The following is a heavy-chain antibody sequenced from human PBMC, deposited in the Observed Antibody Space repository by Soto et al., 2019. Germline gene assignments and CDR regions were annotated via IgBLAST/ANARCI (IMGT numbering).Heavy chain of an antibody. CDR3: ARGAPGSVVVPAAAYNWFDP. V-gene: IGHV1-2*04. CDR1: GYTFTGYY. D-gene: IGHD2-2*01. J-gene: IGHJ5*02. Sequence: ASVKVSCKASGYTFTGYYMHWVRQAPGQGLEWMGWINPNSGGTNYAQKFQGWVTMTRDTSISTAYMELSRLRSDDTAVYYCARGAPGSVVVPAAAYNWFDPWGQGTLVTVSS. CDR2: INPNSGGT.